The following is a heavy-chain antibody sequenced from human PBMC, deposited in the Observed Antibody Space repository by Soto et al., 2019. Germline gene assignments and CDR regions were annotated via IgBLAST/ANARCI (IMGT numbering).Heavy chain of an antibody. CDR3: ARASSGYGFDAFDM. J-gene: IGHJ3*02. CDR2: MNPNSGNT. Sequence: ASVKVSCKASGFTFTSSTVQWVRQARGQGLEWMGWMNPNSGNTGYAQKFQGRVTLTRNTSISTAYMEVSSLRSEDTAVYYCARASSGYGFDAFDMWGQGTMVTVSS. D-gene: IGHD5-12*01. V-gene: IGHV1-8*02. CDR1: GFTFTSST.